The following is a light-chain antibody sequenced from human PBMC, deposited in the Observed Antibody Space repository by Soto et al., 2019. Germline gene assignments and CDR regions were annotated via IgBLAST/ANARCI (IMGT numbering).Light chain of an antibody. CDR2: DAS. V-gene: IGKV1-12*01. CDR1: QGISSW. Sequence: DIQMTQSPSSVSASVVDRVTITFRASQGISSWLAWYQRKPGKAPKLLIQDASTLESGVPSRFSGSGSGTEFTLTISSLQSADFAVYYCQQYTNWPLIFGQGTRLEIK. J-gene: IGKJ5*01. CDR3: QQYTNWPLI.